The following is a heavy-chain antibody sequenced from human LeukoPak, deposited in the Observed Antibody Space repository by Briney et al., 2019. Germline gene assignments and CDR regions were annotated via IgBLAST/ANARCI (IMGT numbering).Heavy chain of an antibody. D-gene: IGHD6-19*01. CDR3: ARDGLGFPLYYFDY. J-gene: IGHJ4*02. CDR1: GFTFSSYG. Sequence: RPGGSLRLSCAASGFTFSSYGMHWVRQAPGKGLEWVAVIWYDGSNKYYADSVKGRFTISRDNSKDTLYLQMNSLRAEDTAVYYCARDGLGFPLYYFDYWGQGTLVTVSS. CDR2: IWYDGSNK. V-gene: IGHV3-33*01.